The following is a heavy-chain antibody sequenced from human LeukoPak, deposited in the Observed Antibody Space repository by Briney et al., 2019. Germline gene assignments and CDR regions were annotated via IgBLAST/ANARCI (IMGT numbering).Heavy chain of an antibody. CDR2: ISDSSSTI. CDR3: ATDSRGHCSSANCYFDY. CDR1: GFTFSIYT. V-gene: IGHV3-48*02. J-gene: IGHJ4*02. Sequence: PGGSLRLSCAASGFTFSIYTMSWVRQAPGKGLEWISYISDSSSTIYYADSVKGRFTISRDNAKNSLYLQMNSLRDEDTGVYYCATDSRGHCSSANCYFDYWGQGTLVTVSS. D-gene: IGHD2-2*01.